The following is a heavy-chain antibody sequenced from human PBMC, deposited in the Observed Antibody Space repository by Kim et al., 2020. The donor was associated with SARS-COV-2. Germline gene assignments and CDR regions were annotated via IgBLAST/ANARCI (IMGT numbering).Heavy chain of an antibody. D-gene: IGHD3-10*01. CDR1: GFTFSNYW. CDR3: ALFYGSGDYRKSYYFDS. CDR2: INSDGSST. V-gene: IGHV3-74*01. Sequence: LSLTCAASGFTFSNYWMHWVRQVPGKGLVWVSRINSDGSSTSYADSVKGRFTISRDNTKNTMFLQMNRLRAEDTAVYYCALFYGSGDYRKSYYFDSWGQGTLVTAS. J-gene: IGHJ4*02.